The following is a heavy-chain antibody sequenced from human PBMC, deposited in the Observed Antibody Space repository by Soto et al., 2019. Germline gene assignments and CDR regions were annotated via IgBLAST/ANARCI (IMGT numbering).Heavy chain of an antibody. V-gene: IGHV3-23*01. Sequence: EVQLLESGGGLVQPGGCLRLCCAASGFTFDSYAMSWVRQAPGKGVEWVSAVTSNGGSTYYADSVKGRFTVSRDNSKNTLYLQMNSLRAEDTAVYYFAKGGWLDYCGQGTLVTVSS. D-gene: IGHD6-19*01. CDR1: GFTFDSYA. J-gene: IGHJ4*02. CDR3: AKGGWLDY. CDR2: VTSNGGST.